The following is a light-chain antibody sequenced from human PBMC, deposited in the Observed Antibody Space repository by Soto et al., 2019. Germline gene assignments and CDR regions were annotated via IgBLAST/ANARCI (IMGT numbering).Light chain of an antibody. CDR1: QSVGSY. Sequence: EIVLTQSPATLSLSPVDRATLSCMASQSVGSYLGWYQQRPGQAPRLLIYDASNRATGIPARFSGSGSGTAFTLTISSLEPEDFAVYYCQQRSDWPSTFGGGTKVEIK. J-gene: IGKJ4*01. CDR3: QQRSDWPST. V-gene: IGKV3-11*01. CDR2: DAS.